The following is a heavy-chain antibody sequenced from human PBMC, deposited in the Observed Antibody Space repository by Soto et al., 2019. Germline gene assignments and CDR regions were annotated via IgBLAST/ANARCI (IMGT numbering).Heavy chain of an antibody. V-gene: IGHV3-15*07. CDR2: IKSPTDGGTT. Sequence: PGGSLRLSCAASGFSFSNAWMNWVRQAPGKGLEWVGRIKSPTDGGTTDYAALVKGRFTISRDDSKNTLFLQMNSLKTEDTAVYYCTTDRTRDIILAPAAQYYYYGLDVWGQGTTVTGSS. J-gene: IGHJ6*02. CDR1: GFSFSNAW. CDR3: TTDRTRDIILAPAAQYYYYGLDV. D-gene: IGHD2-2*01.